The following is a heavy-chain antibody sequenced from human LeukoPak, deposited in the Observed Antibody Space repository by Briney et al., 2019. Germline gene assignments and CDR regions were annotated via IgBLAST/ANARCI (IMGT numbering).Heavy chain of an antibody. V-gene: IGHV3-13*04. CDR1: GFTFSSYD. CDR2: IGTSADT. CDR3: AKKTWGSGLDV. Sequence: HPGGSLRLSCAASGFTFSSYDMHWVRQATGKGLEWVSGIGTSADTHYADSVKGRFTISRENAKNSLYLQMNSLRAGDTAVYYCAKKTWGSGLDVWGQGTTVTVSS. D-gene: IGHD3-16*01. J-gene: IGHJ6*02.